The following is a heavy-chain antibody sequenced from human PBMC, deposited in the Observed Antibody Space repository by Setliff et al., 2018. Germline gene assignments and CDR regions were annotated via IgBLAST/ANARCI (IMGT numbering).Heavy chain of an antibody. D-gene: IGHD3-10*01. V-gene: IGHV4-59*01. CDR1: GGTFSDYY. J-gene: IGHJ6*03. Sequence: SETLSLTCAASGGTFSDYYWTWIRQPPGKGLEFIGYVYYSGTTNYDPSFKSRVTMSVDTSKKQFSLKLRSVTAADTAVYYCARDRSTVIRGVTSFFYYYMDVWGGGTTVTVSS. CDR3: ARDRSTVIRGVTSFFYYYMDV. CDR2: VYYSGTT.